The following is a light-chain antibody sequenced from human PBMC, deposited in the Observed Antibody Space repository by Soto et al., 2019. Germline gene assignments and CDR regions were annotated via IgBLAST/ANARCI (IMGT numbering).Light chain of an antibody. CDR2: DVS. J-gene: IGKJ1*01. CDR1: QSVRWS. V-gene: IGKV1-5*01. CDR3: QPFYMGWT. Sequence: DIQMTQSPSTLSASVGDRVTITCRASQSVRWSLAWYQQQPGKAPKLLIYDVSNLESGVPSRFSAFGSGTEFTLSISSLQPDDFGTYYCQPFYMGWTFGQGTRVDLK.